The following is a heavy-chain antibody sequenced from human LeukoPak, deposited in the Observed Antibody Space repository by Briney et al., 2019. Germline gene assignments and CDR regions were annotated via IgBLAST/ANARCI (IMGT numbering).Heavy chain of an antibody. Sequence: GGSLRLSCAASGFTFSNAWMSWVRQAPGKGLEWVGLIRDKPDGGTTDYAAPVKGRFTISRDDSKTTLYLQMNSLKTEDTAVYYCTSSGLFGWGQGALVTVSS. J-gene: IGHJ4*02. CDR2: IRDKPDGGTT. CDR1: GFTFSNAW. V-gene: IGHV3-15*01. CDR3: TSSGLFG. D-gene: IGHD3-22*01.